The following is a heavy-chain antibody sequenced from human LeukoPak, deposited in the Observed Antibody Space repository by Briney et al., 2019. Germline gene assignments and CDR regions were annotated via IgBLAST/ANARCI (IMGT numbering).Heavy chain of an antibody. CDR1: GYTFTGYY. J-gene: IGHJ6*03. Sequence: GASVKVSCKASGYTFTGYYMHWVRQAPGQGLEWMGWINPNSGGTNYAQKLQGRVTMTTDTSTSTAYMELRSLRSDDTAVYYCARVLAAAAARSSYYYYYMDVWGKGTTVTVSS. CDR2: INPNSGGT. CDR3: ARVLAAAAARSSYYYYYMDV. D-gene: IGHD6-13*01. V-gene: IGHV1-2*02.